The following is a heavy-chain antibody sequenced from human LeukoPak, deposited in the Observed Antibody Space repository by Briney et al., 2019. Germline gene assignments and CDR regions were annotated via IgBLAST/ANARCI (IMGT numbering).Heavy chain of an antibody. Sequence: SETLSLTCTVSGGSISSRSYYWGWIRQPPGKGLEWIGSIYYSGSTYYNPSLKSRVTISVDTSKNQLSLKLSSVTAADTAVYYCARLYCSSGICYLDYWGQGNLVTVSS. CDR1: GGSISSRSYY. V-gene: IGHV4-39*01. J-gene: IGHJ4*02. D-gene: IGHD2-15*01. CDR3: ARLYCSSGICYLDY. CDR2: IYYSGST.